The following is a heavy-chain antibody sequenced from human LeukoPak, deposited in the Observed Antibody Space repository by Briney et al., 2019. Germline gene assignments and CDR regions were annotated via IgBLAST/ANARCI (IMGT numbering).Heavy chain of an antibody. CDR3: ARVEAGYYYYYYMDV. D-gene: IGHD6-19*01. CDR2: IYYSGST. J-gene: IGHJ6*03. V-gene: IGHV4-39*07. CDR1: GGSISSSSYY. Sequence: SETLSLTCTVSGGSISSSSYYWGWIRQPPGTGLEWIGSIYYSGSTYYNPSLKSRITISVDTSKNQFSLKLSSVTAADTAVYYCARVEAGYYYYYYMDVWGKGTTVTVSS.